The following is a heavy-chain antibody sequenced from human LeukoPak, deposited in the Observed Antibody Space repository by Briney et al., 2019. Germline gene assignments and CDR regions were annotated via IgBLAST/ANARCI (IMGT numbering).Heavy chain of an antibody. Sequence: SETLSLTCAVYGGSFSGYYWSWIRQPPGKGLEWIGEINHSGSTNHNPSLKSRVTISVDTSKNQFSLKLSSVTAADAAVYYCARPRGDYYTYFDYWGQGTLVTVSS. CDR1: GGSFSGYY. D-gene: IGHD2-21*01. V-gene: IGHV4-34*01. CDR2: INHSGST. J-gene: IGHJ4*02. CDR3: ARPRGDYYTYFDY.